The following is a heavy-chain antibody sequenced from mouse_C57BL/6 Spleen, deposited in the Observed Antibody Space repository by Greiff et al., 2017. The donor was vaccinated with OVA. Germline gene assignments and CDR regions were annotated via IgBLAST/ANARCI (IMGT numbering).Heavy chain of an antibody. V-gene: IGHV1-81*01. Sequence: LVESGAELARPGASVKLSCKASGYTFTSYGISWVKQRTGQGLEWIGEIYPRSGNTSYNEKFKGKATLTADKSSSTAYMELRSLTSEDSAVYFCARGGDCDYWGQGTTLTVSS. CDR3: ARGGDCDY. CDR1: GYTFTSYG. CDR2: IYPRSGNT. J-gene: IGHJ2*01.